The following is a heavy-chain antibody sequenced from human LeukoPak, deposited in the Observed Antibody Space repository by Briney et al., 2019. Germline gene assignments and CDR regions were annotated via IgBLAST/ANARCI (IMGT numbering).Heavy chain of an antibody. J-gene: IGHJ6*03. D-gene: IGHD2-2*02. CDR3: AREVGGPAAIPRDYYYYYMDV. Sequence: SVKVSCKASGGTFSSYAISWVRQAPGQGLEWMGGIIPIFGTANYAQKFQGGVTITADESTSTAYMELSSLRSEDTAVYYCAREVGGPAAIPRDYYYYYMDVWGKGTTVTVSS. V-gene: IGHV1-69*13. CDR1: GGTFSSYA. CDR2: IIPIFGTA.